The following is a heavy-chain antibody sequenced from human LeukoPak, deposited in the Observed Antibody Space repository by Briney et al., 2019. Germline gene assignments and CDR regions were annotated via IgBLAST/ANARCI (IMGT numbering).Heavy chain of an antibody. CDR1: GGSISSDY. Sequence: KTSETLSLTCTVSGGSISSDYWSWIRQPPGKGLEWIGYIYYSGTTKYNPSLKSRVTISIDTSKNYFSLKLNSVTAADTAVYYCARERRFMVRQHTADWLDPWGQGTLVTVSS. CDR3: ARERRFMVRQHTADWLDP. D-gene: IGHD3-10*01. CDR2: IYYSGTT. J-gene: IGHJ5*02. V-gene: IGHV4-59*01.